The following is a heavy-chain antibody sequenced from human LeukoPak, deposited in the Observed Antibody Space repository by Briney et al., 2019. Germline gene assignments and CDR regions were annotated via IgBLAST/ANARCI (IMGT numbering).Heavy chain of an antibody. J-gene: IGHJ4*02. CDR2: IIPIFGTA. Sequence: ASVKVSCKASGGTFSSYAISWVRQAPGQGLEWMGGIIPIFGTANYAQEFQGRVTITADESTSTAYMELSSLRSEDTAVYYCARERRDGWLQFRALCYFDYWGQGTLVTVSS. V-gene: IGHV1-69*13. CDR1: GGTFSSYA. D-gene: IGHD5-24*01. CDR3: ARERRDGWLQFRALCYFDY.